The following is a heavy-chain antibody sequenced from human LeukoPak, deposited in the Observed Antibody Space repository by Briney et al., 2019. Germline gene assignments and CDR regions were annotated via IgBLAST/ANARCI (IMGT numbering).Heavy chain of an antibody. D-gene: IGHD1-26*01. J-gene: IGHJ6*03. Sequence: ASVKVSCKASGYTFTSYDINWVRQATGQGLEWMGWMNPNSGNTGYAQKFQGRVTMTRNTSISTAYMELNSLRSEDTAVYYCARGPLGATTGYYYYYYMDVWGKGTTVTISS. CDR3: ARGPLGATTGYYYYYYMDV. V-gene: IGHV1-8*01. CDR2: MNPNSGNT. CDR1: GYTFTSYD.